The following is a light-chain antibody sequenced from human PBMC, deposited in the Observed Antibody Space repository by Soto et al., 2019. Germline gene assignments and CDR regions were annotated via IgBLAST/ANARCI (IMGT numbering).Light chain of an antibody. CDR1: QSVSFW. CDR3: QQYNTYWT. Sequence: DIQMTPSPSTLPAAIGDRVTITCRASQSVSFWLAWYQQKPGQAPKLLIYKASNLESGVPSRFSGRGFGTEFTLTISSLQPDDFATYYCQQYNTYWTFGQGTRWIS. CDR2: KAS. J-gene: IGKJ1*01. V-gene: IGKV1-5*03.